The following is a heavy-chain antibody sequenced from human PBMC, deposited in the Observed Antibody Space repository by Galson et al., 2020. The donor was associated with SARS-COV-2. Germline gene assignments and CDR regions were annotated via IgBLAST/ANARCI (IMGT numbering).Heavy chain of an antibody. V-gene: IGHV4-39*01. CDR1: GGSISSSFYY. Sequence: ETSETLSLTCTVSGGSISSSFYYWGWIRQPPGKGLEWIGYIYYSGITYYNPSLKSRVTISVDTSKDQFSLKLSSVTAADTAVYYCARRLPSSVWNNFDFWGQGTLVTVSS. CDR3: ARRLPSSVWNNFDF. J-gene: IGHJ4*02. CDR2: IYYSGIT. D-gene: IGHD3-22*01.